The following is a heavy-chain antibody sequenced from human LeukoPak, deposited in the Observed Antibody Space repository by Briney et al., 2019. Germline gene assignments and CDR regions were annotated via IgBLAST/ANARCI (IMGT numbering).Heavy chain of an antibody. CDR3: ARSVVAATFEY. J-gene: IGHJ4*02. CDR2: IYSGGST. D-gene: IGHD2-15*01. CDR1: GFTVSSNY. Sequence: GGSLRLSCAASGFTVSSNYMSWVRQAPGKGLEWVSVIYSGGSTYYADSVKGRFTISRDNSKNTLYLQMNSLRAEDTAVYYCARSVVAATFEYWGQGTLVTVSS. V-gene: IGHV3-66*01.